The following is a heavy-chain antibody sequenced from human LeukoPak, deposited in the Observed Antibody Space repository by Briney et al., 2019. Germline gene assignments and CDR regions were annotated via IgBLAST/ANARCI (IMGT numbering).Heavy chain of an antibody. V-gene: IGHV3-30*02. D-gene: IGHD6-6*01. CDR3: AKAIHSSSSGVVDY. CDR2: TRYDGSNK. Sequence: GGSPRLSCAASGFIFSNYAMHWVRQAPGKGLEWVTFTRYDGSNKYYAESVKGRFTISRDNSKNTLYLQMNSLRAEDTAVYYCAKAIHSSSSGVVDYWGQGTLVTVSS. CDR1: GFIFSNYA. J-gene: IGHJ4*02.